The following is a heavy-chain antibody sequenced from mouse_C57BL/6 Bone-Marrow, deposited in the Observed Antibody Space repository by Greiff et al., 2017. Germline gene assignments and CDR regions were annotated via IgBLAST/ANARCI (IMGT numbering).Heavy chain of an antibody. V-gene: IGHV5-17*01. CDR1: GFTFSDYG. Sequence: DVQLVESGGGLVKPGGSLKLSCAASGFTFSDYGMHWVRQAPEKGLEWVAYIRSGSSTIYYADTVKGRFTISRDNAKNTLFLQLTSLRSEDTAMYYCARGTGRYFDYWGQGTTLTVSS. D-gene: IGHD4-1*01. CDR3: ARGTGRYFDY. J-gene: IGHJ2*01. CDR2: IRSGSSTI.